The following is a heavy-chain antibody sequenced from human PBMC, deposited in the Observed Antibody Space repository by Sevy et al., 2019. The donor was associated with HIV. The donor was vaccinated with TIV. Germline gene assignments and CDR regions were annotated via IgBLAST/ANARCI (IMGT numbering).Heavy chain of an antibody. V-gene: IGHV4-34*01. Sequence: SQTLSLTCAVHDGSFSGYYWNWIRQLPGKGLEWIGEINESGITYYIPSLKSRVTISVDTSKKQFSLKLNSVTAVDSAVYFCARSPPVVELPGVSSWFDPWGQGTLVTVSS. J-gene: IGHJ5*02. D-gene: IGHD2-15*01. CDR1: DGSFSGYY. CDR2: INESGIT. CDR3: ARSPPVVELPGVSSWFDP.